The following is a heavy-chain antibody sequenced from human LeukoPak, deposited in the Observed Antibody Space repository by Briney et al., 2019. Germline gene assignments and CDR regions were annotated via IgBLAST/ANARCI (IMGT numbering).Heavy chain of an antibody. V-gene: IGHV1-18*01. CDR2: ISSYKGDT. Sequence: ASVKVSCKASGYTFTNYGISWVRQAPGQGLECMGWISSYKGDTNYAQNLQGRVTMTTDTSTNTAYMELRSLRSDDTAVYYCARVGSPDSENSGWKLFFDYWGQGTLVTVSS. CDR1: GYTFTNYG. D-gene: IGHD6-19*01. CDR3: ARVGSPDSENSGWKLFFDY. J-gene: IGHJ4*02.